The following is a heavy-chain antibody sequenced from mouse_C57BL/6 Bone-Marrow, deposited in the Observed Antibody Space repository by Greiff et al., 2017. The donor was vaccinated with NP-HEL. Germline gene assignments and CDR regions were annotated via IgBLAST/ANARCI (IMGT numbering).Heavy chain of an antibody. CDR1: GFTFSSYA. Sequence: EVMLVESGGGLVKPGGSLKLSCAASGFTFSSYAMSWVRQTPEKRLEWVATISDGGSYTYYPDNVKGRFTFSRDNATNTLYLQMSHLKTEDTAMYYWARDWPPILYDYGSSYPDWYFDVWGTGTTVTVSS. CDR3: ARDWPPILYDYGSSYPDWYFDV. J-gene: IGHJ1*03. V-gene: IGHV5-4*01. CDR2: ISDGGSYT. D-gene: IGHD1-1*01.